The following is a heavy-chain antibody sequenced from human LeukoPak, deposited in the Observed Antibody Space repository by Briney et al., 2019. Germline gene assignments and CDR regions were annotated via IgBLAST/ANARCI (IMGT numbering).Heavy chain of an antibody. J-gene: IGHJ4*02. CDR3: ARDWGSGDYFDY. V-gene: IGHV3-74*01. CDR1: GFTVSSYW. CDR2: INSDGSST. D-gene: IGHD3-16*01. Sequence: GGSLRLSCAASGFTVSSYWMHWVRQAPGKGLVWVSRINSDGSSTSYADSVKGRFTISRDNAKNTLYLQMNSLRAEDTAVYYCARDWGSGDYFDYWGQGTLVTVSS.